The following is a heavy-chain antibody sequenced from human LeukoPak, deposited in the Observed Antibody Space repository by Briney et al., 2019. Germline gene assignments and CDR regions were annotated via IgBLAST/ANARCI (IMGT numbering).Heavy chain of an antibody. CDR1: GGSIASDY. D-gene: IGHD5-12*01. CDR3: ARSRWIGALWYAFDI. V-gene: IGHV4-59*01. CDR2: IYHTGST. Sequence: SETVSLTCTVSGGSIASDYWSWIRQPSGKGLEWIGYIYHTGSTNSNPSLKSRVTISVDTSKNQSSLKLSSVTAADTALYYCARSRWIGALWYAFDIWGQGTMVTVSS. J-gene: IGHJ3*02.